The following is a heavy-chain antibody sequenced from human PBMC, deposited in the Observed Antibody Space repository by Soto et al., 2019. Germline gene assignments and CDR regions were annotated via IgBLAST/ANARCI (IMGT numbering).Heavy chain of an antibody. V-gene: IGHV3-30*18. CDR3: AKGSYSGIYSDFDY. CDR2: ISYDGSNK. J-gene: IGHJ4*02. D-gene: IGHD1-26*01. CDR1: GFSFSNYG. Sequence: QVQLVESGGGVVQPGRSLRLSCAASGFSFSNYGMYWVRQAPGKGLEWVAAISYDGSNKYYVDSVKGRFTISRDNSKNTLYVQMNCLRAEDTAVYYCAKGSYSGIYSDFDYWGQGTLVIVSS.